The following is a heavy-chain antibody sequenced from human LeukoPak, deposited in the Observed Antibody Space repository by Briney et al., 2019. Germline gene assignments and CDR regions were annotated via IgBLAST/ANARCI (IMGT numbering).Heavy chain of an antibody. J-gene: IGHJ4*02. Sequence: SETLSLTCTVSGGPMSRYYGLCMRQPPGKGLEWIGNIYYSGSTNYNPSLKSRVTISVDTSKNQFSLKLSSVAAAKTAAYCCITDQCYGSASRCPGYWGQGTLVTVSS. V-gene: IGHV4-59*01. CDR3: ITDQCYGSASRCPGY. CDR1: GGPMSRYY. D-gene: IGHD3-10*01. CDR2: IYYSGST.